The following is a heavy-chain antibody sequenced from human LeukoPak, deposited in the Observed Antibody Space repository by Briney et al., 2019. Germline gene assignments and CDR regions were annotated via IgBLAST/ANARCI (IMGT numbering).Heavy chain of an antibody. Sequence: ASVKVSCKASGYTFTSYDINWVRQATGQGLEWMGWMNPNSGNTGYAQKFQGRVTMTRNTSISTAYMELSSLRSEDTAVYYCARQHDYSNDYFDYWGQGTLVTVSS. J-gene: IGHJ4*02. D-gene: IGHD4-11*01. V-gene: IGHV1-8*01. CDR1: GYTFTSYD. CDR2: MNPNSGNT. CDR3: ARQHDYSNDYFDY.